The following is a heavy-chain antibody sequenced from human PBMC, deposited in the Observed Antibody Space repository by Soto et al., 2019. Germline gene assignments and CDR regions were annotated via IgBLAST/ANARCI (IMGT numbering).Heavy chain of an antibody. J-gene: IGHJ6*03. CDR1: GDSFNDYY. Sequence: QVQLVQSGAEVKKPGASVTVSCRSSGDSFNDYYIHWVRQAPGQGLEWMGWINPNGGVTKYAQKWECWATMTRDTSIRKVYMQLSRLRSDDTAVYYCARESGGATATLDYYYFYMDVWGTGTAVTVSS. CDR2: INPNGGVT. V-gene: IGHV1-2*04. D-gene: IGHD5-12*01. CDR3: ARESGGATATLDYYYFYMDV.